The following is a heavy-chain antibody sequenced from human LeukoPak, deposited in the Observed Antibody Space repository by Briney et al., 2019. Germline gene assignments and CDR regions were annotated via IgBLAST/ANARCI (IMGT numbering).Heavy chain of an antibody. CDR3: AGGYSSSWYRSFDY. V-gene: IGHV3-48*03. CDR2: ISTSGSTI. Sequence: PGGSLRLSCVASGFPFSSYEMTWVRQAPGKGLEWVSYISTSGSTINYADSVKGRFTISRDNSKNTLYLQMNSLRAEDTAVYYCAGGYSSSWYRSFDYWGQGTLVTVSS. CDR1: GFPFSSYE. J-gene: IGHJ4*02. D-gene: IGHD6-13*01.